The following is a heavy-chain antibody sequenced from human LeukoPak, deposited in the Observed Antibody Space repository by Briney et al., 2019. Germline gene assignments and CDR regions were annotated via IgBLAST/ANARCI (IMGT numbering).Heavy chain of an antibody. CDR2: ISDTGATT. CDR1: GFTFSSYA. V-gene: IGHV3-23*01. Sequence: GGSLRLSRAGSGFTFSSYAMSWVRQAPGKGLEWVSAISDTGATTYDADSVKGRFTISRDNSRSTLYLQMNSLRAEDTALYYCAKDTSIGRYCTNGVCSPFDYWGQGTLVTVSS. J-gene: IGHJ4*02. CDR3: AKDTSIGRYCTNGVCSPFDY. D-gene: IGHD2-8*01.